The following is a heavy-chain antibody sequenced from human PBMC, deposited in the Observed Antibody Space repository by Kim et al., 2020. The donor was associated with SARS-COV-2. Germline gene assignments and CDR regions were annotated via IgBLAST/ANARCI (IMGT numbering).Heavy chain of an antibody. CDR1: GGSVSSGSYY. Sequence: SETLSLTCTVSGGSVSSGSYYWSWIRQPPGKGLEWIVYIYYSGSTNYNPSLKSRVTISVDTSKNQFSLKLSPVTAADTSVYYCARAFTPTFAGYRGRPNNWSDPWGQGTLVTVSS. D-gene: IGHD1-26*01. CDR3: ARAFTPTFAGYRGRPNNWSDP. CDR2: IYYSGST. J-gene: IGHJ5*02. V-gene: IGHV4-61*01.